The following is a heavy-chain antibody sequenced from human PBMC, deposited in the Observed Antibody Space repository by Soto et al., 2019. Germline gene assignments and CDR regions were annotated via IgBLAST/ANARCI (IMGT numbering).Heavy chain of an antibody. Sequence: PSQTLSLTCAISGDSVSSNSAAWNWIRQSPSRGLEWLGRTYYRSKWYNDYAVSVKSRITINPDTSENQFSLQLNSVTPEDTAVYYCARMGEIFGVVTRYYYYGMDVWGQGTTVTVSS. D-gene: IGHD3-3*01. J-gene: IGHJ6*02. CDR1: GDSVSSNSAA. CDR3: ARMGEIFGVVTRYYYYGMDV. CDR2: TYYRSKWYN. V-gene: IGHV6-1*01.